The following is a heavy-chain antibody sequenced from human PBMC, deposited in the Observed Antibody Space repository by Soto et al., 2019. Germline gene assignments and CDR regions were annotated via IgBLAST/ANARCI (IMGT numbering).Heavy chain of an antibody. CDR1: GASINSGGYY. D-gene: IGHD2-21*02. Sequence: SETLSLTCTVSGASINSGGYYWNWVRLLPGRGLEWIGYIYFTGNTYYNPSLESRVTISLDTPQNQFSLELNSVSAADTAVYYCVSGDAWGVLLEYWGQGARVTVSS. J-gene: IGHJ4*02. CDR2: IYFTGNT. V-gene: IGHV4-31*03. CDR3: VSGDAWGVLLEY.